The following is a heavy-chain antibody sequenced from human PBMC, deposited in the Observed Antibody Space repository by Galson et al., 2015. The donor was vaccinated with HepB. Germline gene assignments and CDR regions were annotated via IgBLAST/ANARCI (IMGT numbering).Heavy chain of an antibody. J-gene: IGHJ4*02. V-gene: IGHV3-43*01. D-gene: IGHD2-15*01. Sequence: SLRLSCAASGFTFDDYTMHWVRQAPGKGLEWVSLISWDGGSTYYADSVKGRFTTSRDNSKNSLYLQMNSLRTEDTALYYCAKLPHCSGGSCYDYWGQGTLVTVSS. CDR2: ISWDGGST. CDR1: GFTFDDYT. CDR3: AKLPHCSGGSCYDY.